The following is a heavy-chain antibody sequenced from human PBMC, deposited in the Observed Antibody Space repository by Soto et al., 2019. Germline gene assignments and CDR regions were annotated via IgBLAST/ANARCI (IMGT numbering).Heavy chain of an antibody. Sequence: GASVKVSCKASGYTFTSYDMHWVRQAPGQGLEWMGIINPSGGSTSYAQKFQGRVTMTRDTSTSTVYMELSSLRSEDTAVYYCARDGPNYGGNPYYYYGMDVWGQGTTVTVSS. CDR1: GYTFTSYD. CDR2: INPSGGST. J-gene: IGHJ6*02. D-gene: IGHD4-17*01. CDR3: ARDGPNYGGNPYYYYGMDV. V-gene: IGHV1-46*01.